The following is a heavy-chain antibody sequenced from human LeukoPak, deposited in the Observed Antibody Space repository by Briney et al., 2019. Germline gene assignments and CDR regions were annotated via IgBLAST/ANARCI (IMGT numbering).Heavy chain of an antibody. CDR3: AKDYSYGYGDYVTWFDP. CDR1: GFTFSSYA. Sequence: GGSLRLSCAASGFTFSSYAMSGVRQAPGKGLEWVSAISGSGGSTYYADSVKGRFTISRDNSKNTLYLQMNSLRAEDTAVYYCAKDYSYGYGDYVTWFDPWGQGTLVTVSS. D-gene: IGHD4-17*01. CDR2: ISGSGGST. V-gene: IGHV3-23*01. J-gene: IGHJ5*02.